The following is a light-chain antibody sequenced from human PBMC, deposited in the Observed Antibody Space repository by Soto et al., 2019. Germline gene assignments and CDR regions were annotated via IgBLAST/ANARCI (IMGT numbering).Light chain of an antibody. J-gene: IGKJ2*01. CDR1: QSLVYSDGNTY. Sequence: DVVMTQSPLSLPVTLGQPASISCRSSQSLVYSDGNTYMNWFQQRPGQSPRRLIYKVSNRASGVRDRFDGSASGPDFTLKISWVEAEDVGVYYGMIGTDWPPVYTFGQGTKLEIK. CDR3: MIGTDWPPVYT. V-gene: IGKV2-30*01. CDR2: KVS.